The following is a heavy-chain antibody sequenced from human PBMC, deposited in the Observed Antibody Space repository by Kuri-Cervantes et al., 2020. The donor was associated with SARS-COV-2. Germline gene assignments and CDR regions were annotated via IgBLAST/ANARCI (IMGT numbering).Heavy chain of an antibody. J-gene: IGHJ4*02. V-gene: IGHV3-23*01. CDR1: GFTCSSYA. CDR3: AKELNEGYSSSWYFDY. CDR2: ISGSGGST. D-gene: IGHD6-13*01. Sequence: GESLKISCAASGFTCSSYAMSWVRQAPGKGLEWVSAISGSGGSTYYADSVKGRFTISRDNSKNTLYLQMNSLRAEDTAVYYCAKELNEGYSSSWYFDYWGQGTLVTVSS.